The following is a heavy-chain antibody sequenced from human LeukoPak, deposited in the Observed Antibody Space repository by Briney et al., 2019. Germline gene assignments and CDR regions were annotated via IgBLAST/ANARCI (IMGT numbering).Heavy chain of an antibody. CDR3: ARDRIVVVPAANSYYFDY. D-gene: IGHD2-2*01. CDR2: IIPIPGIA. V-gene: IGHV1-69*04. J-gene: IGHJ4*02. CDR1: GGTFSSYA. Sequence: SVKVSCKASGGTFSSYAISWVRQAPGQGLEWMGRIIPIPGIANYAQKFQGRVTITADKSTSTAYMELSSLRSEDTAVYYCARDRIVVVPAANSYYFDYWGQGTLVTVSS.